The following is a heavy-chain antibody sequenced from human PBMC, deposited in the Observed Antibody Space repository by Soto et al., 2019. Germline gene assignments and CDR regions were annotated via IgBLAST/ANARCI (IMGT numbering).Heavy chain of an antibody. D-gene: IGHD5-12*01. CDR3: ARRVSTRYTLFPY. J-gene: IGHJ4*01. V-gene: IGHV4-59*12. CDR2: IYYSGST. Sequence: EKLPHSCTGSGGTLSRYYRIGFRQPPGKGLEWIGYIYYSGSTNYNPSLKSRVTISVDTSKNQFSLKLSSVTAADTAVYYCARRVSTRYTLFPYRG. CDR1: GGTLSRYY.